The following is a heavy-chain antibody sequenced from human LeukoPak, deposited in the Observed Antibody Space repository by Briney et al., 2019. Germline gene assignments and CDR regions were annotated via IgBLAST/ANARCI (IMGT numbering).Heavy chain of an antibody. CDR2: ISWNSGSI. D-gene: IGHD2-8*02. J-gene: IGHJ4*02. V-gene: IGHV3-9*01. CDR1: GFTFDDYA. Sequence: GGSLRLSCAASGFTFDDYAMHWVRQAPGKGLEWVSGISWNSGSIGYADSVKGRFTISRDNAKNSLYLQLNSLRVEDTAVYYCKSGGAAPGSFDYWGQGTLVTVSP. CDR3: KSGGAAPGSFDY.